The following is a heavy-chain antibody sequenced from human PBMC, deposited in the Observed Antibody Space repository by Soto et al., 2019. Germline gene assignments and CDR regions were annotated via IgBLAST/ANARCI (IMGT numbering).Heavy chain of an antibody. J-gene: IGHJ6*02. CDR2: ISHTGTT. CDR3: ARVTMVIRDSDHFGVDV. D-gene: IGHD4-17*01. CDR1: GFPISSPYS. Sequence: PAETLSLTCLVSGFPISSPYSGWWIRQPPGKGLEWIGSISHTGTTSYSPSLTSRVSISVDTSKNQVSLKLTSVTAADTAVYFCARVTMVIRDSDHFGVDVWGHGTTVTVSS. V-gene: IGHV4-38-2*02.